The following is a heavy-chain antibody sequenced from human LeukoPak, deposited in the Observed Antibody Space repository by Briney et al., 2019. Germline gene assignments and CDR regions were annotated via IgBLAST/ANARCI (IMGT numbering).Heavy chain of an antibody. CDR1: GFTFSSYW. J-gene: IGHJ6*03. V-gene: IGHV3-7*01. CDR3: ARAGVPHYYCYYYMDV. Sequence: PGGSLRLSCAASGFTFSSYWMSWVRQAPGKGLEWVANIKQDGSEKYYVDSVKGRFTISRDNAKNSLYLQMNSLRAEDTAVYYCARAGVPHYYCYYYMDVWGKGTTVTVSS. CDR2: IKQDGSEK. D-gene: IGHD2-2*01.